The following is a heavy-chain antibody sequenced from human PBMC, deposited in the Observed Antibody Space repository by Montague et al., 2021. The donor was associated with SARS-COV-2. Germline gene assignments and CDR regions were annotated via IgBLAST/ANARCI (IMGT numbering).Heavy chain of an antibody. Sequence: SLRLSCAASGFTFSSYAMSWVRQAPGKGLEWVSVIYSGSSSTWYADSVKGRFTISRDNSKNTLYLQMNSLRAEDTAVYYCAREDVYGGNSGGMDVWGQGTTVTVSS. CDR1: GFTFSSYA. CDR2: IYSGSSST. J-gene: IGHJ6*02. CDR3: AREDVYGGNSGGMDV. D-gene: IGHD4-23*01. V-gene: IGHV3-23*03.